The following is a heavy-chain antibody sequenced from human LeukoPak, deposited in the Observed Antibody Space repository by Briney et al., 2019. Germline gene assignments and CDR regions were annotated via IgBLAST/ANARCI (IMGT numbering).Heavy chain of an antibody. CDR1: GFTFSDYY. CDR2: ISSSGSTI. Sequence: GGSLRLSCAASGFTFSDYYMSWIRQAPGKGLEWVSYISSSGSTIYYADSVKGRFTISRDNSKNTLYLQMNSLRAEDTAVYYCAKDMGGYYYDSSGYDLDYWGQGTLVTVSS. V-gene: IGHV3-11*01. J-gene: IGHJ4*02. D-gene: IGHD3-22*01. CDR3: AKDMGGYYYDSSGYDLDY.